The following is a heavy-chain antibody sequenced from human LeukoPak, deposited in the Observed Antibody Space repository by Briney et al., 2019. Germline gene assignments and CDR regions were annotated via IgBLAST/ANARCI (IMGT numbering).Heavy chain of an antibody. D-gene: IGHD5-18*01. Sequence: PGGSLRLSCAASGFTFSAYGMHWVRQAPGKGLEWVAVIGYDGSIKYYADSVKGRFTISRDNSKNTLFLQLNSLRADDTAVYYCARGSFSADAPLVLDYFHHWGQGTLVTDSS. J-gene: IGHJ1*01. CDR2: IGYDGSIK. CDR1: GFTFSAYG. V-gene: IGHV3-30*03. CDR3: ARGSFSADAPLVLDYFHH.